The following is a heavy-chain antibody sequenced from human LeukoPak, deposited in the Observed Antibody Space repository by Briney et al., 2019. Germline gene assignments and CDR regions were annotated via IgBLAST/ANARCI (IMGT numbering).Heavy chain of an antibody. J-gene: IGHJ1*01. CDR3: AKHVDSLIRGDSGYFQH. V-gene: IGHV4-34*01. D-gene: IGHD3-10*01. CDR1: GGSFSGYY. Sequence: SETLSLTCAVYGGSFSGYYWSWIRQPPGKGLECIGIISESEPHYFNPSLKSRVSISVDTSKNEVSLKLKSVTAADTAIYYCAKHVDSLIRGDSGYFQHWGPGTQVTVSS. CDR2: ISESEPH.